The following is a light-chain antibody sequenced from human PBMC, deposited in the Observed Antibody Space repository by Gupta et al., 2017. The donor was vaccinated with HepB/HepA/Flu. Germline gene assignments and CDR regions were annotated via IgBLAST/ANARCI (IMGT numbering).Light chain of an antibody. J-gene: IGKJ5*01. CDR2: VVS. CDR3: QQVTSFPLT. CDR1: QDISRC. Sequence: DIQLTQSPSSVSASVGDRVTIPFLASQDISRCLAWYQQKPGKAPKLLIYVVSSLQSRVPSRFSGSGSGTDFTLSISSLQHEDFANYYCQQVTSFPLTFGPGTRLEIK. V-gene: IGKV1-12*01.